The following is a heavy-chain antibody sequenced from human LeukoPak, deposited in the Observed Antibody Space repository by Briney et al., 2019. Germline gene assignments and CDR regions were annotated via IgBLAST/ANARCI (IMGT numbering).Heavy chain of an antibody. Sequence: SETLSLTCAVSGYSISSGYYWGWIRQPPGKGLEWIGSIYHSGSTYYNPSLKSRVTISVDTSKNQFSLKLSSVTAADTAVYYCARWAGNSYYDFWSGYYLGYWGQGTLVTVSS. CDR1: GYSISSGYY. J-gene: IGHJ4*02. CDR2: IYHSGST. D-gene: IGHD3-3*01. V-gene: IGHV4-38-2*01. CDR3: ARWAGNSYYDFWSGYYLGY.